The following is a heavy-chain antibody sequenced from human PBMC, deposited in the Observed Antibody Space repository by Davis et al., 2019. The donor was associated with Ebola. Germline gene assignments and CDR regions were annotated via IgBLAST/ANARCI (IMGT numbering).Heavy chain of an antibody. J-gene: IGHJ1*01. Sequence: GESLKISCAASGFTFGTYSMHWVRQFPGKGLEWVAAISHDGSQTFYADSVKGRFTISRDNSQNSLYLQMISLRDDDTAVYYCAREKFTIAASALQHWGQGTLVTVSS. CDR2: ISHDGSQT. CDR3: AREKFTIAASALQH. CDR1: GFTFGTYS. D-gene: IGHD6-13*01. V-gene: IGHV3-30-3*01.